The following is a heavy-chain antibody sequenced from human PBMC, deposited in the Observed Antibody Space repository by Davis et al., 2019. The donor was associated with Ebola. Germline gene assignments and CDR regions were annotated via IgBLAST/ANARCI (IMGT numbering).Heavy chain of an antibody. V-gene: IGHV3-30*18. D-gene: IGHD2-2*01. CDR3: AKDWEDIVVVPAARSYYYYGMDV. Sequence: GGSLRLSCAASGFTFSSYGMHWVRQAPGKGLKWVAVISYDGSNKYYADSVKGRFTISRDNSKNTLYLQMNILRAEDTAVYYCAKDWEDIVVVPAARSYYYYGMDVWGQGTTVTVSS. CDR2: ISYDGSNK. J-gene: IGHJ6*02. CDR1: GFTFSSYG.